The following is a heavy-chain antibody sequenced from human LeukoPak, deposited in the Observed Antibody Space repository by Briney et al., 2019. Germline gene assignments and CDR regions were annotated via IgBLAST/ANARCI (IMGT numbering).Heavy chain of an antibody. CDR3: VKSSPPPFRY. V-gene: IGHV3-21*04. J-gene: IGHJ4*02. CDR1: GFTITSYN. CDR2: ISSSSTYI. Sequence: PGGSLRLSCAASGFTITSYNVNWVRQAPGKGLEWVSSISSSSTYIYYADSVKGQFTISRDNAKNSLYLQMNSLRVEDTAVYYCVKSSPPPFRYWGQGTLVTVSS.